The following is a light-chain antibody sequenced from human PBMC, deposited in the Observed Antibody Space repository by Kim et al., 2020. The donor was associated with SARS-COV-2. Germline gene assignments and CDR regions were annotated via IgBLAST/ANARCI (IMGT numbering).Light chain of an antibody. CDR1: SSDVGGYNF. CDR3: SSLTSSYTLV. J-gene: IGLJ2*01. CDR2: DVI. V-gene: IGLV2-14*03. Sequence: QSALTQPASVSGSPGQSITISCTGTSSDVGGYNFVSWYQQHPGKAPKLLIYDVIYRPSGVSNRFSGSKSVNTASLTISGLQAEDEADYYCSSLTSSYTLVFGGGTKLTVL.